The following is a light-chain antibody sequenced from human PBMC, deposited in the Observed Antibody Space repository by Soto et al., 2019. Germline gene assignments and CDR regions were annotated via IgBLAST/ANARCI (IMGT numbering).Light chain of an antibody. J-gene: IGKJ1*01. CDR1: QSVSSDH. V-gene: IGKV3-20*01. Sequence: IALNQSPATLSLSTGERATLSCRTSQSVSSDHLAWYQQKSGQAPRLLIYGASNRATGIPDRFSGSGSGTDFTLTISRLEPEDFAVYHCQQYGRSWWTFGQGTKVDIK. CDR3: QQYGRSWWT. CDR2: GAS.